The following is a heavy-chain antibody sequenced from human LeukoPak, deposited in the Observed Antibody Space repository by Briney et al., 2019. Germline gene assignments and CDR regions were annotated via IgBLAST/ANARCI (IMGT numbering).Heavy chain of an antibody. J-gene: IGHJ4*02. CDR3: AKDGRAVGATWYYFDH. CDR1: GFTFSDYG. CDR2: ISYDGSDK. V-gene: IGHV3-30*18. D-gene: IGHD1-26*01. Sequence: PGGSLRLSCAASGFTFSDYGMHWVRQAPGKGLEWVTLISYDGSDKYYADSVKGRFTISRDNSKNTVFLQVNSLRAEDAAVYSCAKDGRAVGATWYYFDHWGQGTLVTVSS.